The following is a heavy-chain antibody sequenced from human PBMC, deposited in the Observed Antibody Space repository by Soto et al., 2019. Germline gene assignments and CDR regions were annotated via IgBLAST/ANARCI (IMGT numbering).Heavy chain of an antibody. CDR3: AAGVTYDGNFDI. CDR1: GYTFTSYA. Sequence: AASVKVSCKASGYTFTSYAMHWVRQAPGQRLEWIGWIVVGSGNTNYAQKFQERVSITRDMSTRTAYMELSSLRSEDTAVYYCAAGVTYDGNFDIGGQGTMVTVSS. V-gene: IGHV1-58*02. D-gene: IGHD5-12*01. J-gene: IGHJ3*02. CDR2: IVVGSGNT.